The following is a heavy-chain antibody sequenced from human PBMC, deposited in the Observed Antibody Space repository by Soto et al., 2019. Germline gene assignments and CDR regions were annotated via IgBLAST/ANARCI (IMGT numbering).Heavy chain of an antibody. V-gene: IGHV4-34*01. Sequence: SETLSLTCAVHGGSFSGYYWSWIRQPPGKGLEWIGEINHSGSTNYNPSLKSRVTISVDTSKNQFSLKLSSVTAADTAVYYCARGRSKDAAMQNWFDPWGQGTLVTVSS. J-gene: IGHJ5*02. CDR1: GGSFSGYY. D-gene: IGHD5-18*01. CDR3: ARGRSKDAAMQNWFDP. CDR2: INHSGST.